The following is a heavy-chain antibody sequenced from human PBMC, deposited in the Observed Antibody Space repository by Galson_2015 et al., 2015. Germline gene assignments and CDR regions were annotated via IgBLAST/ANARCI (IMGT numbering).Heavy chain of an antibody. J-gene: IGHJ3*02. Sequence: SLRLSCAASGFTFSSYAMSWVRQAPGKGLEWVSAISGSGGSTYYADSVKGRFTISRDNSKNTLYLQMNSLRAEDTAVYYCAKDREQQLDRKFVLPYDAFDIWGQGTMVTVSS. CDR2: ISGSGGST. V-gene: IGHV3-23*01. D-gene: IGHD6-13*01. CDR3: AKDREQQLDRKFVLPYDAFDI. CDR1: GFTFSSYA.